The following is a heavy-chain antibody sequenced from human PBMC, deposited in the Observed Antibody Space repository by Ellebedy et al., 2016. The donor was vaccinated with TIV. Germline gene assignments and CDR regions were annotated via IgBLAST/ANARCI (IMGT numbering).Heavy chain of an antibody. CDR1: GFTFSDYY. V-gene: IGHV3-11*01. D-gene: IGHD3-16*01. CDR3: ARTDLRYGMDV. J-gene: IGHJ6*02. CDR2: ISSSGASV. Sequence: GESLKISXAASGFTFSDYYMSWIRQAPGKGLEWVSYISSSGASVYYADSVKGRFTISRDNANNSLFLQMNSLRAEDTAVYYCARTDLRYGMDVWGQGTTVTVSS.